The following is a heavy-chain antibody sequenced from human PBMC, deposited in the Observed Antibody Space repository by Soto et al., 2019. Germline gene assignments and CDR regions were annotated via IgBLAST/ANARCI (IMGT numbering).Heavy chain of an antibody. V-gene: IGHV1-46*01. D-gene: IGHD2-21*01. J-gene: IGHJ4*02. CDR3: ARGGCGGECSFDY. CDR2: INPSGGDT. CDR1: GYTFTCHY. Sequence: QVHLVQSGAEVMKPGASVTVSCKASGYTFTCHYIHWVRQAPGRGLEWMGIINPSGGDTTYAQKFQGTVTMTRDTSTRTVYMELSSLRYEDTAVYYCARGGCGGECSFDYWGQGTLVAVSS.